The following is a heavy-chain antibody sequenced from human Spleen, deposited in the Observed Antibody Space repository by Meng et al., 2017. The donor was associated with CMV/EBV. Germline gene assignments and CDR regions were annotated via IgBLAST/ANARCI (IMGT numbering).Heavy chain of an antibody. V-gene: IGHV4-39*06. Sequence: SETLSLTCIVSGGSISNNNYYWGWIRQPPGKGLEWIGSTHYTGNVQYNSFLKSRITISVDTPKNHFALRLNSVTAADTAVYYCASTAGGYYDFWSGWFDPWGQGTLVTVSS. J-gene: IGHJ5*02. D-gene: IGHD3-3*01. CDR2: THYTGNV. CDR1: GGSISNNNYY. CDR3: ASTAGGYYDFWSGWFDP.